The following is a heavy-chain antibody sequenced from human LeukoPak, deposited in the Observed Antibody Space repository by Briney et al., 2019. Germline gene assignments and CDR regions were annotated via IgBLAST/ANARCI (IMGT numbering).Heavy chain of an antibody. CDR1: GFNFYDYA. Sequence: GGSLRLSCAASGFNFYDYAMHWVRQAPGKGLEWVSSIRWDGSSTGYAESVKGRFTISRDSAMNSLYLQMNSLRAEDMALYYCAKDRGNSRYYYYMDVWGRGTTVIVSS. CDR3: AKDRGNSRYYYYMDV. D-gene: IGHD1-1*01. V-gene: IGHV3-9*03. CDR2: IRWDGSST. J-gene: IGHJ6*03.